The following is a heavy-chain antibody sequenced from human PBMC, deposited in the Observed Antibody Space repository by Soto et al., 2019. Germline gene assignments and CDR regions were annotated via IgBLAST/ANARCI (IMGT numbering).Heavy chain of an antibody. D-gene: IGHD1-26*01. V-gene: IGHV4-59*01. CDR2: ISNRGST. CDR1: GASISSYY. CDR3: AKVRGYSGSYYFDF. Sequence: QVQLQESGPGLLQPSETLSLTCTVSGASISSYYWSWIRQPPGKGLEWMAYISNRGSTTFNPSLPGRVTLSIDPSKNQFSLRLSSVTAADTAVYYCAKVRGYSGSYYFDFWGLGTLVTVSS. J-gene: IGHJ4*02.